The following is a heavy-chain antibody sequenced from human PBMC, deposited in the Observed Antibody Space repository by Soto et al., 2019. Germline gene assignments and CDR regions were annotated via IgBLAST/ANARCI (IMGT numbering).Heavy chain of an antibody. D-gene: IGHD3-22*01. V-gene: IGHV4-59*01. CDR3: ARGNITMTVSD. Sequence: KTSETLSLTCTVSGGSISSYYWSWIRQPPGKGLEWIGYIYYSGSTNCNPSLKSRVTISVDTSKNQFSLKLSSVTAADTAVYYCARGNITMTVSDWGQGTLVTVSS. CDR1: GGSISSYY. J-gene: IGHJ4*02. CDR2: IYYSGST.